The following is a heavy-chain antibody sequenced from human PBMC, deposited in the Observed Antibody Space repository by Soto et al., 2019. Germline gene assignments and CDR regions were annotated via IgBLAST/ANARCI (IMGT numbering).Heavy chain of an antibody. CDR3: ARDLLQSPYYYYGMDV. Sequence: ASVKVSCKASGYTFTSYAMHWVRQAPGQRLEWMGWINAGNGNTKYSQKFQGRVTITRDTSASTAYMELSSLRSEDTAVYYCARDLLQSPYYYYGMDVWGQGTTVTVSS. CDR2: INAGNGNT. V-gene: IGHV1-3*01. J-gene: IGHJ6*02. CDR1: GYTFTSYA. D-gene: IGHD1-26*01.